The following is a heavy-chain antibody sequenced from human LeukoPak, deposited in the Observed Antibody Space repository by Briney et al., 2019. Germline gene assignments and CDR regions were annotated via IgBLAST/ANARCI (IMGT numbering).Heavy chain of an antibody. Sequence: ASVKVSCKASGYTFTSYGISWVRQAPGQGLEWMGWMNAYNGNTNYAQKFQGRATMTTDTSTSTAYMELRSLRSDDTAVYYCARGSRITIFGVVMGYFDYWGQGTMVTVSS. D-gene: IGHD3-3*01. CDR2: MNAYNGNT. CDR1: GYTFTSYG. CDR3: ARGSRITIFGVVMGYFDY. V-gene: IGHV1-18*01. J-gene: IGHJ4*02.